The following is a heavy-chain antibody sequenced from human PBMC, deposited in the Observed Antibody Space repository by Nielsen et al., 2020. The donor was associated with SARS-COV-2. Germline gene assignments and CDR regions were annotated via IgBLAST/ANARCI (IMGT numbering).Heavy chain of an antibody. CDR3: AREPGLPNWFDP. V-gene: IGHV4-39*07. CDR2: IYYSGST. J-gene: IGHJ5*02. Sequence: SETLSLTCTVSGGSVSSGSYYWGWIRQPPGQGLEWIGSIYYSGSTHYNPSLKSRVTIPMDTSKNQFSLKLSSVTAADTAVYYCAREPGLPNWFDPWGQGTLVTVSS. D-gene: IGHD1-14*01. CDR1: GGSVSSGSYY.